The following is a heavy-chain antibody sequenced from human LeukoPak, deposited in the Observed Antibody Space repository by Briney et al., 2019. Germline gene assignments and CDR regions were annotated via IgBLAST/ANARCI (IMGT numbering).Heavy chain of an antibody. D-gene: IGHD6-13*01. CDR1: GFTFSSYS. V-gene: IGHV3-48*04. J-gene: IGHJ6*03. CDR2: ITGSSNNI. Sequence: PGGSLRLSCAASGFTFSSYSMNWVRQAPGKGLEWISYITGSSNNIYYADSVKGRFTISRDNAKNSLYLQMNSLRAEDTAVYYCARVVSSSWTYYYYYYYMDVWGKGTTVTISS. CDR3: ARVVSSSWTYYYYYYYMDV.